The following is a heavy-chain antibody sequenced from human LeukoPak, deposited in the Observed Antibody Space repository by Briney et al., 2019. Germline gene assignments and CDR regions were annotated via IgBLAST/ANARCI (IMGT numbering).Heavy chain of an antibody. CDR3: ARDNSVGDIAWWFDP. D-gene: IGHD3-16*02. CDR2: IRYDGSNK. Sequence: GGSLRLSCAASGFTFSSYGMHWVRQAPGKGLEWVAFIRYDGSNKYYADSVKGRFTISRDNAKNSLYLQMNSLRAEDTAVYYCARDNSVGDIAWWFDPWGQGTLVTVSS. V-gene: IGHV3-30*02. J-gene: IGHJ5*02. CDR1: GFTFSSYG.